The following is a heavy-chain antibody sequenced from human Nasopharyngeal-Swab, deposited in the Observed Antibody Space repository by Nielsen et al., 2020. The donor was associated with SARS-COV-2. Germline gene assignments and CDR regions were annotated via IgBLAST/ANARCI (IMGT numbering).Heavy chain of an antibody. Sequence: GESLKISCAASGFTFSDYYMSWIRQAPGKGLEWVSYISSSGSPIYYADSVKGRFTISRDNAKNSLYLQMNSLRAEDTAVYYCARDSGYDILTGYIYYYGMDVWGQGTTVTVSS. J-gene: IGHJ6*02. D-gene: IGHD3-9*01. CDR3: ARDSGYDILTGYIYYYGMDV. V-gene: IGHV3-11*01. CDR2: ISSSGSPI. CDR1: GFTFSDYY.